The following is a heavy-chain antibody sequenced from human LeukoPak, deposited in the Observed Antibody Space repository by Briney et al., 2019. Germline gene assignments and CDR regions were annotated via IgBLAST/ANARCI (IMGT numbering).Heavy chain of an antibody. V-gene: IGHV1-69*05. CDR2: IIPIFGTA. Sequence: SVKVSCRASGGTFSSYAISWVRQAPGQGLEWMGGIIPIFGTANYAQKFQGRVTITTDESTSTAYMELSSLRSEDTAVYYCAQYYYDSSGYYPGYFQHWGQGTLVTVSS. J-gene: IGHJ1*01. D-gene: IGHD3-22*01. CDR1: GGTFSSYA. CDR3: AQYYYDSSGYYPGYFQH.